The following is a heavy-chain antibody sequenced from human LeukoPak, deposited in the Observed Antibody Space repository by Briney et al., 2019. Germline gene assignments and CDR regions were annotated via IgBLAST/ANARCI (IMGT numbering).Heavy chain of an antibody. V-gene: IGHV3-21*01. D-gene: IGHD6-13*01. CDR3: ARLVSSSWYHIDY. Sequence: KPGGSLRLSCAASGFTFSSYSMNWVRQAPGKGLEWVSSISSSSSYIYYADSVKGRFTISRDNAKNSLYLQMNSLRAEDTAVYYCARLVSSSWYHIDYWGQGTLVTVSS. CDR2: ISSSSSYI. CDR1: GFTFSSYS. J-gene: IGHJ4*02.